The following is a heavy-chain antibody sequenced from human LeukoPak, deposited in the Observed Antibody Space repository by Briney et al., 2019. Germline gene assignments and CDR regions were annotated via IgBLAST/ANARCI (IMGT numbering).Heavy chain of an antibody. V-gene: IGHV3-7*01. CDR3: AKEGGDIVVVPAAMDPDAFDI. CDR1: GFTFSSYW. J-gene: IGHJ3*02. D-gene: IGHD2-2*01. Sequence: EPGGSLRLSCAASGFTFSSYWMSWVRQAPGKGLEWVANIKQDGSEKYYVDSVKGRFTISRDNAKNSLYLQMNSLRAEDTAVYYCAKEGGDIVVVPAAMDPDAFDIWGQGTMVTVSS. CDR2: IKQDGSEK.